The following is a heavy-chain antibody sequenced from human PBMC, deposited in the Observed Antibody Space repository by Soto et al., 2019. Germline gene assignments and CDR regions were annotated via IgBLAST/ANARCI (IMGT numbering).Heavy chain of an antibody. CDR1: GGTFSSYA. CDR3: ARDTGYCISTSCYVGWFDP. D-gene: IGHD2-2*01. V-gene: IGHV1-69*13. J-gene: IGHJ5*02. Sequence: SVKVSCKASGGTFSSYAISWVRQAPGQGLEWMGGIIPIFGTANYAQKFQGRVTITADESTSTAYMELSSLRSEDTAVYYCARDTGYCISTSCYVGWFDPWGQGTLVTVSS. CDR2: IIPIFGTA.